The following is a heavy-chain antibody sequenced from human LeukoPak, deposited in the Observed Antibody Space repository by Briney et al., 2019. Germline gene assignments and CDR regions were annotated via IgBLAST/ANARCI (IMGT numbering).Heavy chain of an antibody. V-gene: IGHV3-23*01. CDR2: ISGSGGST. CDR3: ARASGGERWLQLTYYFDY. D-gene: IGHD5-24*01. CDR1: GFTFSSYA. J-gene: IGHJ4*02. Sequence: GGSLRLSCAASGFTFSSYAMSWVRQAPGKGLEWVSAISGSGGSTYYADSVKGRFTISRDNSKNTLYLQMNSLRAEDTAVYYCARASGGERWLQLTYYFDYWGQGTLVTVSS.